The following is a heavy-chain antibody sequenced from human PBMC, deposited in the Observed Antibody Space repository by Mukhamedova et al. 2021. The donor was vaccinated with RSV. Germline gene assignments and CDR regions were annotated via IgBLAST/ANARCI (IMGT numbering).Heavy chain of an antibody. D-gene: IGHD7-27*01. J-gene: IGHJ3*02. CDR1: SSYG. CDR3: ARENWGDAFDI. Sequence: SSYGMHWVRQAPGKGLEWVAVIWYDGSNKYYADSVKGRFTNSRDNSKNTLYLQMNSLRAEDTAVYYCARENWGDAFDIWGQGTMV. CDR2: IWYDGSNK. V-gene: IGHV3-33*01.